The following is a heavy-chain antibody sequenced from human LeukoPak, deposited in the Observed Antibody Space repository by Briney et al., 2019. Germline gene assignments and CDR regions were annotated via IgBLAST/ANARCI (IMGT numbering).Heavy chain of an antibody. CDR3: ARGRYGGGWYDY. CDR2: IYYTGST. V-gene: IGHV4-59*01. CDR1: GGSIDTYY. D-gene: IGHD6-19*01. Sequence: KPSETLSLTCTVSGGSIDTYYWTWIRQPPGKGLEYIAYIYYTGSTDYNPSFKSRVRMSLDTPKNQFSLVLNSVTAADTAVYYCARGRYGGGWYDYWGQGTLVTVSS. J-gene: IGHJ4*02.